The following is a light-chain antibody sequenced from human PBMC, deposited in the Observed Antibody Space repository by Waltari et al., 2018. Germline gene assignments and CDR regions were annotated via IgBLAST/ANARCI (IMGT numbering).Light chain of an antibody. Sequence: QSALTPPASVSGSPGQTIAISCTGPSSDVGGYNYVSWYQQHPGKAPKLMIYDVSNRPSGVSNRFSGSKSGNTASLTISGLQAEDEADYYCTSYTSRSTGVFGGGTKLTVL. CDR2: DVS. J-gene: IGLJ2*01. V-gene: IGLV2-14*03. CDR3: TSYTSRSTGV. CDR1: SSDVGGYNY.